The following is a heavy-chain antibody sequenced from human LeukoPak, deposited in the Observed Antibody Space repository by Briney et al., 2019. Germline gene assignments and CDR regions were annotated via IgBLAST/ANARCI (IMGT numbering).Heavy chain of an antibody. J-gene: IGHJ5*02. CDR3: ARRLTQYDCFDP. D-gene: IGHD2-2*01. Sequence: SQTLSLTCAISGDSVSSNSVTWNWIRQSPSRGLEWLVRTYYRSTWYNDYAVSVRGRITVNPDTSKNQFSLHLNSVTHEDTAVYYCARRLTQYDCFDPWGQGILVTVSS. CDR2: TYYRSTWYN. V-gene: IGHV6-1*01. CDR1: GDSVSSNSVT.